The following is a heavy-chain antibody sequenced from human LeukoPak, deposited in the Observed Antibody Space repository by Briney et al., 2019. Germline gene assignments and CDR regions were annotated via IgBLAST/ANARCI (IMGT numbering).Heavy chain of an antibody. V-gene: IGHV4-59*01. D-gene: IGHD3-22*01. CDR3: ARGDSSGYQP. Sequence: PSETLSLTCTVSGGSISNYYWSWIRQPPGKELEWIGYVYYSGDTNYNPSLKSRVTISVDTSKNQFSLKLSSVTAADTAVYYCARGDSSGYQPWGQGTLVTVSS. J-gene: IGHJ5*02. CDR2: VYYSGDT. CDR1: GGSISNYY.